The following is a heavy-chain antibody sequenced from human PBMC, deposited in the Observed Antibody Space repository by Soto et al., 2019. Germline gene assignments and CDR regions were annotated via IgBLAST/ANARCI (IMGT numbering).Heavy chain of an antibody. CDR2: INHSGST. V-gene: IGHV4-34*01. Sequence: SETLSLTCAVYGGSFSGYYWSWIRQPPGKGLEWIGEINHSGSTNYNPSLKSRVTISVDTAKNQFSLKLSSVTAADTAVYYCARDRAAAGARGAYYYYYYMDVWGKGTTVTVSS. CDR3: ARDRAAAGARGAYYYYYYMDV. D-gene: IGHD6-13*01. J-gene: IGHJ6*03. CDR1: GGSFSGYY.